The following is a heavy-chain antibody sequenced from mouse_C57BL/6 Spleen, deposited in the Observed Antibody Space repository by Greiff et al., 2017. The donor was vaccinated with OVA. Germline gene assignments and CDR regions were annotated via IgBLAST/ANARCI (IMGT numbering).Heavy chain of an antibody. V-gene: IGHV5-4*01. Sequence: EVMLVESGGGLVKPGGSLKLSCAASGFTFSSYAMSWVRQTPEKRLEWVATISDGGSYTYYPDNVKGRFTISRDNAKNNLYLQMSHLKSEDTAMYYCAREDYGMDYWGQGTSVTVSS. CDR1: GFTFSSYA. CDR3: AREDYGMDY. J-gene: IGHJ4*01. CDR2: ISDGGSYT.